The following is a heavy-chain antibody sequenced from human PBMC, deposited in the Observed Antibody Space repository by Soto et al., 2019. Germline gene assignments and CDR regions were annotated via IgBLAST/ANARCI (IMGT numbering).Heavy chain of an antibody. J-gene: IGHJ5*02. CDR2: ISAYNGNT. CDR3: ARVAAPHAGLWFDP. Sequence: ASVKVSCEASGYTFTSYGISWVRQAPGQGLEWMGWISAYNGNTNYAQKLQGRVTMTTDTSTSTAYMELRSLRSDDTAVYYCARVAAPHAGLWFDPWGQGTLVTVSS. V-gene: IGHV1-18*01. CDR1: GYTFTSYG. D-gene: IGHD6-6*01.